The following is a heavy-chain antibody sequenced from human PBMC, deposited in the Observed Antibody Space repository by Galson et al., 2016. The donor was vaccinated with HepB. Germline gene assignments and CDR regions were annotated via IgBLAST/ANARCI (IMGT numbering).Heavy chain of an antibody. J-gene: IGHJ5*02. CDR1: GGSISSYY. V-gene: IGHV4-59*08. CDR2: VYYSGST. CDR3: ARQGPKELWFGELLYDWFDP. Sequence: SETLSLTCIVSGGSISSYYWSWIRQPPGKGLEWIGCVYYSGSTNYNPSLKSRVTISVDTSKNQFSLNLSSVTAADTAVYYCARQGPKELWFGELLYDWFDPWGQGTLVTVSS. D-gene: IGHD3-10*01.